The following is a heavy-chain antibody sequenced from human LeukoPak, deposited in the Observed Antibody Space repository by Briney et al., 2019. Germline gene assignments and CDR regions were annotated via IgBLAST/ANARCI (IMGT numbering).Heavy chain of an antibody. D-gene: IGHD3-9*01. CDR1: GFTLSSYD. J-gene: IGHJ3*02. CDR3: ARGVGYDILTGYYPRDDAFDI. CDR2: IGAAGGT. V-gene: IGHV3-13*01. Sequence: GGSLRLSCAASGFTLSSYDMHWVRQATGKGLEWVSAIGAAGGTYYPGSVKGRFTISRDTAKNSLYLQMNSLRAGDTAVYHCARGVGYDILTGYYPRDDAFDIWGQGTMVTVSS.